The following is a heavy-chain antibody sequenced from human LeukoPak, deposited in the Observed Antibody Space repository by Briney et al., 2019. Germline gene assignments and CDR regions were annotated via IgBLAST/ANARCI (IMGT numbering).Heavy chain of an antibody. CDR2: ISYDGTNK. CDR3: NVRWGPNFDY. D-gene: IGHD3-10*01. CDR1: GFTISSYG. Sequence: GGSLRLSCAASGFTISSYGMHWVRQAPGKGLEWVAVISYDGTNKYYGDFVKGRFTISRDNAKNTLYLQMSSLRADDTAIYYCNVRWGPNFDYWGRGSLVTVSP. J-gene: IGHJ4*02. V-gene: IGHV3-30*03.